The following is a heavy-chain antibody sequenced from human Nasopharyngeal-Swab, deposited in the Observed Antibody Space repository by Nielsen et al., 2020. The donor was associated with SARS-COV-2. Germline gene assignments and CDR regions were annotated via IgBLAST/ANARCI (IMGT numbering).Heavy chain of an antibody. Sequence: WIRQPPGKGLEWIGYIYYSGSTNYNPSLKSQVTISVDTSKNQFSLKLSSVTAADTAVYYCARVGGLWSAGFYYYYMDVWGKGTTVTVSS. CDR2: IYYSGST. V-gene: IGHV4-59*01. J-gene: IGHJ6*03. CDR3: ARVGGLWSAGFYYYYMDV. D-gene: IGHD3-3*01.